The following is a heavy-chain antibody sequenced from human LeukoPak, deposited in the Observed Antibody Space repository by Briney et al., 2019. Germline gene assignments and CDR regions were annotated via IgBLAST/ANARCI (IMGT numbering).Heavy chain of an antibody. CDR2: INHSGST. CDR3: ARGGYDTLTGYYIRYYFDY. CDR1: GGSFSGYY. Sequence: SETLSLTCAVYGGSFSGYYWSWIRQPPGKGLEWIGEINHSGSTNYNPSLKSRVTISVDTSKNQFSLKLSSVTAADTAVYYCARGGYDTLTGYYIRYYFDYWGQGTLVTVSS. D-gene: IGHD3-9*01. J-gene: IGHJ4*02. V-gene: IGHV4-34*01.